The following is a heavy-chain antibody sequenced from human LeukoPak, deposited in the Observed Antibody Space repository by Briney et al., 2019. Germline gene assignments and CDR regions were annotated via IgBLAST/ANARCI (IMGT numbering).Heavy chain of an antibody. CDR2: IYWNDDK. Sequence: SGPTLVNPTQTLTLTCTFSGFSLRTTGVGVGWIRQPPGKALEWLALIYWNDDKYYSPSLKSRLTITKDTSKNQVVLRMTNMDPVDTATYYCAHTYYYDSSGYDNFDNWGQGTLVTVSS. CDR3: AHTYYYDSSGYDNFDN. D-gene: IGHD3-22*01. J-gene: IGHJ4*02. CDR1: GFSLRTTGVG. V-gene: IGHV2-5*01.